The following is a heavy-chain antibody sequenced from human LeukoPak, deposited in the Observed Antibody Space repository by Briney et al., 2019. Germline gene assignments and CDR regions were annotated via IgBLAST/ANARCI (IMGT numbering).Heavy chain of an antibody. CDR2: ISGSGGGT. D-gene: IGHD4-11*01. J-gene: IGHJ4*02. Sequence: PGGSLRLSCAASGFTFSTYSMNWVRQAPGKGLEFVSAISGSGGGTYYVDSVKGRFTISRDNSKNTLCLQMNSLRAEDTAIYYCARNEYSTVDYWGQGALVTVSS. V-gene: IGHV3-23*01. CDR1: GFTFSTYS. CDR3: ARNEYSTVDY.